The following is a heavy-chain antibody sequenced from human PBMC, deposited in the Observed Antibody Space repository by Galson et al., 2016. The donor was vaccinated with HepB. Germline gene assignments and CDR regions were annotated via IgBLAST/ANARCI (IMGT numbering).Heavy chain of an antibody. J-gene: IGHJ4*02. CDR1: GGSIGGNY. V-gene: IGHV4-59*01. D-gene: IGHD2-15*01. Sequence: SETLSLTCTVSGGSIGGNYWSWMRQPSGKGLEWIGFIYSNGLTNYNPSLKSGVTISLDTSNNQFSLRLRSVTAADTAIYYCARGQYSVASYSYYFDYWGQGTLVTVSS. CDR3: ARGQYSVASYSYYFDY. CDR2: IYSNGLT.